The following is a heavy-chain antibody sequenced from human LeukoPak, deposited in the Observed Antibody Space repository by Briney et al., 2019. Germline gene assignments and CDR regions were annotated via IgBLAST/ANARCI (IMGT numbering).Heavy chain of an antibody. J-gene: IGHJ4*02. D-gene: IGHD3-22*01. CDR3: AKVERYYYDSSGSNFDY. Sequence: GGSLRLSCVVSGFTFSSHAMSWVRQAPGKGLEWVAFIRYDGSNKYYADSVKGRFTISRDNSKNTLYLQMNSLRAEDTAVYYCAKVERYYYDSSGSNFDYWGQGTLVTVSS. V-gene: IGHV3-30*02. CDR2: IRYDGSNK. CDR1: GFTFSSHA.